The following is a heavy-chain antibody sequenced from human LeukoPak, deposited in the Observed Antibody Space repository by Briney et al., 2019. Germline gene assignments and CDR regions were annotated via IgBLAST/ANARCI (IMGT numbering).Heavy chain of an antibody. V-gene: IGHV4-4*02. CDR1: GGSISSSKW. Sequence: PSETLSLTCTVSGGSISSSKWWSWVRQPPGKGLEWIGEIYHSGSTNYNPSLKSRVTISVDKSKNQFSLKLSSVTAADTAVYYCARSYGPATHDYWGQGALVTVSS. D-gene: IGHD1-26*01. CDR3: ARSYGPATHDY. J-gene: IGHJ4*02. CDR2: IYHSGST.